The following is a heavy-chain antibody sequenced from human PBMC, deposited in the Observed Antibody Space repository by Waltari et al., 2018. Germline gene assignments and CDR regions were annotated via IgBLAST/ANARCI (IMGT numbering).Heavy chain of an antibody. CDR1: GGSFSGSY. CDR3: ARLRIMITFGGVIVRAGYFDL. CDR2: INHSGST. D-gene: IGHD3-16*02. Sequence: QVQLQQWGAGLLKPSETLSLTCAVYGGSFSGSYWSWIRQPPGKGPEWIGEINHSGSTNYNPSLKSRVTISVDTSKNQFSLKLSSVTAADTAVYYCARLRIMITFGGVIVRAGYFDLWGRGTLVTVSS. V-gene: IGHV4-34*01. J-gene: IGHJ2*01.